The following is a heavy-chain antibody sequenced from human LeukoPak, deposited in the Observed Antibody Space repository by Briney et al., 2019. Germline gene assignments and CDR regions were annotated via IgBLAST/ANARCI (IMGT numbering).Heavy chain of an antibody. D-gene: IGHD1-26*01. CDR1: GGSMSSSRYY. V-gene: IGHV4-39*01. J-gene: IGHJ3*02. CDR3: ARPGGGRIVGATTPGAFDI. CDR2: IYYSGST. Sequence: KPSETLSLTCTVSGGSMSSSRYYWGWIRQPPGKGLEWIGSIYYSGSTYYNPSLKSRVTISVDTSKNQFSLKLSSVTAADTAVYYCARPGGGRIVGATTPGAFDIWGQGTMVTVSS.